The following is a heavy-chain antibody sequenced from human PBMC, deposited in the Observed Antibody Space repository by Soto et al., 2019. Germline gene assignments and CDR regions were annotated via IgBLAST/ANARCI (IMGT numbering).Heavy chain of an antibody. CDR2: IYHSGST. CDR3: AREDLPWGNSFDP. D-gene: IGHD7-27*01. Sequence: SETLSLTCAVSGGSISSSNWWSWVRQPPGKGLEWIGEIYHSGSTNYNPSLKSRVTISVDKSKNQFSLKLSSVTAADTAVYYCAREDLPWGNSFDPWGQGTLVTVSS. V-gene: IGHV4-4*02. CDR1: GGSISSSNW. J-gene: IGHJ5*02.